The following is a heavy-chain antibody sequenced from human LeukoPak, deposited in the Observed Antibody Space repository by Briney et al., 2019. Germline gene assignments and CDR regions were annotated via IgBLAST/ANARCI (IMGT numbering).Heavy chain of an antibody. J-gene: IGHJ5*01. CDR1: GGSISTTTYY. V-gene: IGHV4-39*01. D-gene: IGHD4-17*01. CDR2: VYKSGST. CDR3: ARHGDNADYTIFYWFDS. Sequence: SETLSLTCTVSGGSISTTTYYWAWIRQSPETGLEWLGSVYKSGSTYYNPSLNSRATITVDTSKNQFSLNLRSVTAADTSVYFCARHGDNADYTIFYWFDSWGQGALVTVSS.